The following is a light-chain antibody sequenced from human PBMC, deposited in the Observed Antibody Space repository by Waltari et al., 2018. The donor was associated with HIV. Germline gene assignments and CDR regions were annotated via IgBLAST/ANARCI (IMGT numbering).Light chain of an antibody. CDR1: NSNIGRTS. CDR2: RND. CDR3: ASWDDGLRGHV. J-gene: IGLJ1*01. Sequence: QPVLTQPPSASETHGQSLNISCSGGNSNIGRTSVFWYQQVPKMTPKLIVYRNDQRPSGVSDRFSGSRSGTSASLVISGLRAEDEAHYYCASWDDGLRGHVFGSGTTVFV. V-gene: IGLV1-47*01.